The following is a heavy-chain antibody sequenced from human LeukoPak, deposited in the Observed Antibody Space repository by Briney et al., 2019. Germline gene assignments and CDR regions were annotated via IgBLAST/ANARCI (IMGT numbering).Heavy chain of an antibody. V-gene: IGHV3-23*01. CDR2: ISGSGGST. Sequence: GGSLRLSCAASGFTFSSYAMSWVRQAPGRGLEWVSAISGSGGSTYYADSVKGRFTISRDNSKNTLYLQMNSLRAEDTAVYYCAKSRQLDFACFDYWGQGTLVTVSS. CDR1: GFTFSSYA. J-gene: IGHJ4*02. D-gene: IGHD2-2*03. CDR3: AKSRQLDFACFDY.